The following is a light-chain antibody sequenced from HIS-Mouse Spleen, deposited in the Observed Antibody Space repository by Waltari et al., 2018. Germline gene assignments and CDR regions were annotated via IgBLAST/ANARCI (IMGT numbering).Light chain of an antibody. CDR2: DVS. CDR1: SSDVGGYTY. Sequence: QSALTQPPSASGSPGQSVTISCTGTSSDVGGYTYVSWYQQHPGKAPKLMIYDVSKRPSGVPDRFSGSKSGNTASLTVSGLQAEDEADYYCSSYAGSNNYVFGTGTKVTVL. V-gene: IGLV2-8*01. CDR3: SSYAGSNNYV. J-gene: IGLJ1*01.